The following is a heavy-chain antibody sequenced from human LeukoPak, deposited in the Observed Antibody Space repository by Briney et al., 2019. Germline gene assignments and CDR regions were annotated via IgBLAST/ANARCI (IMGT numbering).Heavy chain of an antibody. CDR3: ARVRYGSGSYPMDV. D-gene: IGHD3-10*01. Sequence: SETLSLTCTVSGGSISSYYWSWIRQPPGKGLEWIGYIYYSGSTNYNPSLKSRVTISVDTSKNQFSLKLSSVTAADTAVYYCARVRYGSGSYPMDVWGKGTTVTISS. CDR2: IYYSGST. V-gene: IGHV4-59*01. J-gene: IGHJ6*03. CDR1: GGSISSYY.